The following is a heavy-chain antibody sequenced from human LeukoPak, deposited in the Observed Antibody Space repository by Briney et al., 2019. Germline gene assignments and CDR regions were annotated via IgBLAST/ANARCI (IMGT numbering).Heavy chain of an antibody. Sequence: PGGSLRLSCAASGFTFSSHSMNWVRQAPGKGLEWVSGISWNSGSMGYADSVKGRFTISRDNAKNSLYLQMNSLRAEDTALYYCAKDIDSSTSPYGMDVWGQGTTVTVSS. CDR1: GFTFSSHS. D-gene: IGHD2-2*01. CDR2: ISWNSGSM. V-gene: IGHV3-9*01. J-gene: IGHJ6*02. CDR3: AKDIDSSTSPYGMDV.